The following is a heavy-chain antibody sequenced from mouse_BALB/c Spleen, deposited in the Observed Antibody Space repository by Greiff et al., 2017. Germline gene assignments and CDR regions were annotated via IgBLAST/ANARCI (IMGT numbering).Heavy chain of an antibody. CDR2: IYLGSGNT. CDR1: GYTFTDYY. CDR3: ARLPYYGSSSYYYAMDY. Sequence: VQLQQSGPELVKPGASVKISCKASGYTFTDYYINWVKQKPGQGLEWIGWIYLGSGNTKYNEKFKGKATLTVDTSSSTAYMQLSSLTSEDTAVYFCARLPYYGSSSYYYAMDYWGQGTSVTVSS. V-gene: IGHV1-84*02. J-gene: IGHJ4*01. D-gene: IGHD1-1*01.